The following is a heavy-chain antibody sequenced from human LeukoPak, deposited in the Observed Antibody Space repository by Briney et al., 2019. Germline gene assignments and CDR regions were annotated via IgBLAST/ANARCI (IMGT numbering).Heavy chain of an antibody. V-gene: IGHV4-4*02. CDR2: IYHSGST. D-gene: IGHD2-2*01. CDR1: GGSISSSNW. CDR3: ARGRDIVVVPAANYYFDY. J-gene: IGHJ4*02. Sequence: PSGTLSLTCAVSGGSISSSNWWSWVRQPPGKGLEWIGEIYHSGSTNYNPSLKSRVTISVDKSKNQFSLKLSSVTAADTAVYYCARGRDIVVVPAANYYFDYWGQGTLVTVSS.